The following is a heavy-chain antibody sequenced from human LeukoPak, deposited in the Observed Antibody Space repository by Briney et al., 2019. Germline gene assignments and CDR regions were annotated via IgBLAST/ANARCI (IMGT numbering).Heavy chain of an antibody. CDR2: INHSGST. CDR3: ARQFLVGSTFHAFDL. J-gene: IGHJ3*01. Sequence: SETLSLTCAVYGGSFSGYYWSWIRQPPGKGLEWIGEINHSGSTNYNPSLKSRVTISVDTSKNQFSLKLTSVTAADMAVYFCARQFLVGSTFHAFDLWGQGTRVTVSS. CDR1: GGSFSGYY. D-gene: IGHD1-26*01. V-gene: IGHV4-34*01.